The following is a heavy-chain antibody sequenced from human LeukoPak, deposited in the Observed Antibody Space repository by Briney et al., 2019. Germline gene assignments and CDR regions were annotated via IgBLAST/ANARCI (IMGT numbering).Heavy chain of an antibody. CDR2: IAWDGSFE. J-gene: IGHJ4*02. CDR3: SRDIGMVVGTVLHS. Sequence: GGSLRLSREASGFTFDSYTMHWVRQPPGKGLEWVSLIAWDGSFEYYADSVKGRFTISRDNSKNSLYLQMNALRPEDTAFYYCSRDIGMVVGTVLHSWGQGTLVTASS. V-gene: IGHV3-43*01. D-gene: IGHD1-7*01. CDR1: GFTFDSYT.